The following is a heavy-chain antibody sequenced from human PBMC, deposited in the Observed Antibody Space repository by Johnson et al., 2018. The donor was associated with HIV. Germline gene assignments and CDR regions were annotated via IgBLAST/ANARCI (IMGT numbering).Heavy chain of an antibody. D-gene: IGHD2/OR15-2a*01. CDR3: AREEKDNSRSASHDALDF. CDR2: ISSSGSTI. CDR1: GFTFTSYW. J-gene: IGHJ3*01. Sequence: VQLVESGGGLVQPGGSLRLSCAASGFTFTSYWMSWVRQAPGKGLEWVSYISSSGSTIYYADSVQGRFTISRDNAKNSLHLQMNSLRPEDTAFYYCAREEKDNSRSASHDALDFWG. V-gene: IGHV3-48*04.